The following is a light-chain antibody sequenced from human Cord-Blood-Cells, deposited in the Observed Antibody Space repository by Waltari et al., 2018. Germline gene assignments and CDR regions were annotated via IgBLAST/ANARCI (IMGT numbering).Light chain of an antibody. CDR1: SLRSYY. CDR2: GKN. CDR3: NSRDSSGNHLVV. Sequence: SSELPQDPAVSVALGQTVRITCPGDSLRSYYASWYQQKPGQAPVLVIYGKNNRPSGIPDRFSGSSSGNTASLTITGAQAEDEADYYCNSRDSSGNHLVVFGGGTKLTVL. J-gene: IGLJ2*01. V-gene: IGLV3-19*01.